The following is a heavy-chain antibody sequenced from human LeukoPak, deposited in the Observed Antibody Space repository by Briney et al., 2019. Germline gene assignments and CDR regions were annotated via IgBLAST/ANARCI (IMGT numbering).Heavy chain of an antibody. V-gene: IGHV4-59*01. CDR1: GGSISGSY. J-gene: IGHJ4*02. D-gene: IGHD4-17*01. CDR2: MYNSGST. Sequence: PSETLSLTCTVSGGSISGSYWSWIRQPPGKGLEWIAYMYNSGSTNYNPSLKSRVSISIDTSKNQFSLKLSSLTAADTAIYYCARGIESYGDYGYWGQGILVTVSS. CDR3: ARGIESYGDYGY.